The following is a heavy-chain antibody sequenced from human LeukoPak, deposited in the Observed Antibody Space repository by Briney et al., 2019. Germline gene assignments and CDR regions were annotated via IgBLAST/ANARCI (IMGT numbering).Heavy chain of an antibody. J-gene: IGHJ4*02. CDR3: AKDTAPYSSSWFDY. D-gene: IGHD6-13*01. V-gene: IGHV3-43*02. Sequence: GGSLRLSCAACGFTFDDYAMHWVRQAPGKGLEWVSLISGDGGSTYYADSVKGRFTISRDNSKNSLYLQMNSLRTEDTALYYCAKDTAPYSSSWFDYWGQGTLVTVSS. CDR1: GFTFDDYA. CDR2: ISGDGGST.